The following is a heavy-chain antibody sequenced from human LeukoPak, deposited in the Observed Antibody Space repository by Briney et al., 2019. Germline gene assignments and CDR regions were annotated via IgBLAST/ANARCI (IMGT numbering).Heavy chain of an antibody. CDR2: TRYDGSND. D-gene: IGHD6-19*01. Sequence: GASLRLSCAASGFTFDSYGMHWVRQSPGEGLEWVASTRYDGSNDHYADSVKGRFTISRDNSKKTLYLQMISLRPDDTAVYYCAKEAGAVADLDYWGQGTLVTVSS. CDR3: AKEAGAVADLDY. CDR1: GFTFDSYG. V-gene: IGHV3-30*02. J-gene: IGHJ4*02.